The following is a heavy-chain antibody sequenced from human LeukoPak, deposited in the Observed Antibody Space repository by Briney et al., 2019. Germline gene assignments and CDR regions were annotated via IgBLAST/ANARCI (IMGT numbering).Heavy chain of an antibody. V-gene: IGHV3-53*01. CDR1: GFSVSSNY. D-gene: IGHD6-13*01. Sequence: PGGSLRLSCAASGFSVSSNYMSWVPQAPGKGLEWVSVIHSGGSTNYADSVRGRFTISRDNSKNTLYLQMNSLRAEDTAVYYCAREAARVFQHWARAPWSPSPQ. CDR2: IHSGGST. J-gene: IGHJ1*01. CDR3: AREAARVFQH.